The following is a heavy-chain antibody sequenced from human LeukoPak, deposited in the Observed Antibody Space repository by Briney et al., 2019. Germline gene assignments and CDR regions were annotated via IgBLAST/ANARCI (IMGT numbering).Heavy chain of an antibody. CDR2: IYYSGST. J-gene: IGHJ4*02. CDR3: ARRAGTGYSSDY. D-gene: IGHD6-13*01. Sequence: SETLSLTCTVSGGSISSSSYYWGWIRQPPGKGLEWIGSIYYSGSTYYNPSLKSRVTISVDTSKNQFSLKLSSVTAADTAVYHCARRAGTGYSSDYWGQGTLVTVSS. CDR1: GGSISSSSYY. V-gene: IGHV4-39*01.